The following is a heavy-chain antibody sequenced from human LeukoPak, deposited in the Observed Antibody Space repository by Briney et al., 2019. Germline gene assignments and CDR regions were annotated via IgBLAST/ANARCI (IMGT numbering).Heavy chain of an antibody. J-gene: IGHJ6*02. CDR3: AKDVPSVYQLPRYGMDV. D-gene: IGHD2-2*01. Sequence: GGSLRLSCAASGFTFSSYAMSWVRQAPGKGLEWVSAISGSGGSTYYADSVKGRFTISRDNSKNTLYLQMNSLRAEDTAVYYCAKDVPSVYQLPRYGMDVWGQGTTVTVSS. CDR1: GFTFSSYA. CDR2: ISGSGGST. V-gene: IGHV3-23*01.